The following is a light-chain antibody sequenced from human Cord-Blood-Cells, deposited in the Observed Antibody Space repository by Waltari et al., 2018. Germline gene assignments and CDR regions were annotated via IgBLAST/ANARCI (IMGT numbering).Light chain of an antibody. J-gene: IGKJ4*01. CDR2: DAS. V-gene: IGKV1-33*01. CDR3: QQYDNLPPLT. Sequence: DIKLTQSPSSLSASVGASVTITCQASQDISNYLNWYQQKPGKAPKLLIYDASNLETGVPSRFSGSGSGTDFTFTISSLQPEDIATYYCQQYDNLPPLTFGGGTKVEIK. CDR1: QDISNY.